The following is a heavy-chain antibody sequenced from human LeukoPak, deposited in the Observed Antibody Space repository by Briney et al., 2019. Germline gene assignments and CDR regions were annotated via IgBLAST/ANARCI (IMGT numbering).Heavy chain of an antibody. CDR3: ARVMGLYYCMEV. D-gene: IGHD5-24*01. CDR2: ISGYNGNT. V-gene: IGHV1-18*01. J-gene: IGHJ6*02. CDR1: AYTFTIHG. Sequence: ASVKVSCSAAAYTFTIHGINMVRHAAGQGLEWMGWISGYNGNTNYAQKLQGRVTMTTDTSTSTAYMELRSLRSDDTAVYYCARVMGLYYCMEVWGQGTTVTVSS.